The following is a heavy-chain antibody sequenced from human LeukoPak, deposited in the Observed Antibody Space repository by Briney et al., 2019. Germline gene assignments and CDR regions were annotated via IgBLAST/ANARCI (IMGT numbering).Heavy chain of an antibody. Sequence: GGSLRLSCAASGFTFSNYSMNWVRQAPGKGLEWVSSITSSGSYIYYADSVKGRFTISRDNAKNSLYLQMNTLRGEDTALYYCAREEMATFDYWGQGTLVTVSS. CDR3: AREEMATFDY. V-gene: IGHV3-21*01. D-gene: IGHD5-24*01. CDR1: GFTFSNYS. CDR2: ITSSGSYI. J-gene: IGHJ4*02.